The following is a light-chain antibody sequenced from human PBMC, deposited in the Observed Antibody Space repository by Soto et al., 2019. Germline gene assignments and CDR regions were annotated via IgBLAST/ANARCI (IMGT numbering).Light chain of an antibody. Sequence: SYELTQPPSVSVAPGQTATITGGGDNIGTKGVHWYQKKAGQAPELVVYKGRDRPSGIPERFSGSNSGNTATLTITRVEAGDEADFYGQVRESPSDYSVVFGGGTKLTVL. CDR3: QVRESPSDYSVV. CDR1: NIGTKG. CDR2: KGR. J-gene: IGLJ3*02. V-gene: IGLV3-21*02.